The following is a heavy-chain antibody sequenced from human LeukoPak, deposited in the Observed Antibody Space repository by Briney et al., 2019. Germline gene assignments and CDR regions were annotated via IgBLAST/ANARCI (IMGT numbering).Heavy chain of an antibody. D-gene: IGHD1-26*01. V-gene: IGHV3-48*04. Sequence: PGGSLRLSCAASGFTFSSYSMNWVRQAPGKGLEWVSYISSSSSTIYYADSVKGRFTTSRDNAKNSLYLQMNSLRAEDTAVYYCARLSGATVPRGYFDYWGQGTLVTVSS. CDR3: ARLSGATVPRGYFDY. J-gene: IGHJ4*02. CDR1: GFTFSSYS. CDR2: ISSSSSTI.